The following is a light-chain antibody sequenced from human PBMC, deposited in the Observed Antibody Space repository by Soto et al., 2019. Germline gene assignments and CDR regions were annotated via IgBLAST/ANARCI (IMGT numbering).Light chain of an antibody. V-gene: IGLV2-14*01. CDR1: SSDVGGYNY. J-gene: IGLJ3*02. CDR3: SSYTSSNTLV. CDR2: EVS. Sequence: QSVLTQPASVSGSPGQSITISCTGTSSDVGGYNYVSWYQQHPGKAPKPMIYEVSNRPSGISNRFSGSKSGNTASLTISWLQAEDEADYYCSSYTSSNTLVFGGGTKLTVL.